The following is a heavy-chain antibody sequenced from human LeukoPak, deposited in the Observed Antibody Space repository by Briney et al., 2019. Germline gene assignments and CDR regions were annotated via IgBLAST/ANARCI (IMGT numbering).Heavy chain of an antibody. CDR2: IYYSGST. J-gene: IGHJ4*02. CDR3: ARVGVVVPAGFDY. CDR1: GGSFSGYY. D-gene: IGHD2-2*01. V-gene: IGHV4-34*01. Sequence: SETLSLTCAVYGGSFSGYYWSWIRQPPGKGLEWIRNIYYSGSTFYNPSLKSRVTISVDTSKNQFSLKLSSVTAADTAVYYCARVGVVVPAGFDYWGQGTLVTVSS.